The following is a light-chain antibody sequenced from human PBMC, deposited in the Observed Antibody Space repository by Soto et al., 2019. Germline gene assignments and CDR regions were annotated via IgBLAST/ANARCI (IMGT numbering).Light chain of an antibody. J-gene: IGLJ1*01. Sequence: QSVLTQPASVSGSPGQSITISCSGTSSDIGSYDHVAWYQQFPGKSPKLIIYAVSDRPSGVSDRFSGSKSGISASLTISGLQTEDEDDYYCISYPHRQSYLLGTGIKLTVL. CDR1: SSDIGSYDH. CDR2: AVS. CDR3: ISYPHRQSYL. V-gene: IGLV2-14*03.